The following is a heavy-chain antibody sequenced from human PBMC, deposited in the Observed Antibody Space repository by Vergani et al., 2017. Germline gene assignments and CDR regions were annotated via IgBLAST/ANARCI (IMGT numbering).Heavy chain of an antibody. Sequence: QVQLVQSGAEVKKPGASVKVSCKVSGYTLTELSMHWVRQAPGKGLEWMGGFDPEDGETIYAQKFQGRVTMTEDTSTDTAYMELSSLRSDDTAVYYCARDGRPYYYDSSGYYYYFDYWGQGTLVTVSS. CDR2: FDPEDGET. J-gene: IGHJ4*02. CDR3: ARDGRPYYYDSSGYYYYFDY. D-gene: IGHD3-22*01. CDR1: GYTLTELS. V-gene: IGHV1-24*01.